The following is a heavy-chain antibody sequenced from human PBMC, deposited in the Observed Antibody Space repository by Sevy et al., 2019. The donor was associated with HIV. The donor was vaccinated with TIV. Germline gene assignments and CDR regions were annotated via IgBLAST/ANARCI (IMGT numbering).Heavy chain of an antibody. Sequence: ASVKVSCKASGYTFTGYYMHWARQAPGRGPEWMGWINPNSGGTNYARKFQGRVTMTTDTSISTAYMELSRLRSDDTAVYYCARITTIFTAGGDFQHWGQGTLVTVSS. D-gene: IGHD3-9*01. CDR2: INPNSGGT. CDR1: GYTFTGYY. J-gene: IGHJ1*01. V-gene: IGHV1-2*02. CDR3: ARITTIFTAGGDFQH.